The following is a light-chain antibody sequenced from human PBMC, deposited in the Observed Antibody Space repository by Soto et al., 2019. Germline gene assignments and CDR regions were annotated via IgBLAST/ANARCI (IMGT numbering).Light chain of an antibody. V-gene: IGKV1-9*01. Sequence: DIQLTQSPSFLSASVGDRVTITCRASQDIGHYLAWYQQKPGKAPKLLIYAASSLHSGVPSRFSGSGSVTTFTLAISGLQPEDFATYYCQQVKNSAPLTFGGGTKVEIK. J-gene: IGKJ4*01. CDR2: AAS. CDR3: QQVKNSAPLT. CDR1: QDIGHY.